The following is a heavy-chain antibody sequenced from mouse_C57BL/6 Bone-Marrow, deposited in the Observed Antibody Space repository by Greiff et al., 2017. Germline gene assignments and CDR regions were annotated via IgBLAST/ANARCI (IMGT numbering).Heavy chain of an antibody. V-gene: IGHV1-50*01. Sequence: QVQLQQPGAELVKPGASVKLSCKASGYTFTSYWMQWVKQRPGKGLEWIGEIDPSDSSNNYNQKFKGKVTLTVDKSSSTAYMQLSSLISEDAAVYYCAKGDYCGCSDVAYRGQGTLVTVSA. CDR3: AKGDYCGCSDVAY. CDR1: GYTFTSYW. J-gene: IGHJ3*01. D-gene: IGHD1-1*01. CDR2: IDPSDSSN.